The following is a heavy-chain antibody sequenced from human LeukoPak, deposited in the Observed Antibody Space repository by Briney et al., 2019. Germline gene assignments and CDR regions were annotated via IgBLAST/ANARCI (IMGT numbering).Heavy chain of an antibody. CDR2: IYYTGST. CDR1: GGSINTYY. V-gene: IGHV4-59*12. CDR3: ARGANRLDS. D-gene: IGHD1-14*01. Sequence: PSETLSLTCSVSGGSINTYYWSWIRQTPGKGLEWIGFIYYTGSTNYNPSLRSRVTMSVDTSKSQFSLKLTSVTAADTALYYCARGANRLDSWRRGTLVTVSS. J-gene: IGHJ4*02.